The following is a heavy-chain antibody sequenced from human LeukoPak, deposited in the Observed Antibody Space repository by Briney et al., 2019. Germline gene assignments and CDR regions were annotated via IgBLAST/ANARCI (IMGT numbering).Heavy chain of an antibody. V-gene: IGHV3-53*01. D-gene: IGHD5-18*01. CDR1: GFTVSSNY. CDR2: IYSGGST. CDR3: AKDHDGYSYGLFDY. J-gene: IGHJ4*02. Sequence: GGSLRLSCAASGFTVSSNYMSWVRQAPGKGLEWVSVIYSGGSTYYADSVKGRFTISRDNSKNTLYLQMNSLRAEDTAVYYCAKDHDGYSYGLFDYWGQGTLVTVSS.